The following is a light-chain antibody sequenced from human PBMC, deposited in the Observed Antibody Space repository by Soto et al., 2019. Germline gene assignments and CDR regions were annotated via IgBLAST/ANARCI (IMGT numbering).Light chain of an antibody. V-gene: IGKV3-20*01. CDR2: GAS. Sequence: EIVLTQSPGTLSLSPGERATLSCRASQSISSSYIAWYQQNPGQAPRLLIHGASNRATGIPDRFSGSGSGTDFTLTISRLEPEDFVVYFCQQYGRSPPFTFGQGTKVEIK. CDR3: QQYGRSPPFT. CDR1: QSISSSY. J-gene: IGKJ2*01.